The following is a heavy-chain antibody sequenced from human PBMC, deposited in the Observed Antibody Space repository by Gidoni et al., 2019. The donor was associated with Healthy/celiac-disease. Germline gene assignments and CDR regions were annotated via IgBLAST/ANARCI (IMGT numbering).Heavy chain of an antibody. CDR2: IKQDGSEK. J-gene: IGHJ4*02. CDR3: AREHIVVVTAIDY. Sequence: EVQLVESGGGLVQPGGSLRLSCAASGFTFSSYWMSWVRQAPGQGLEWVANIKQDGSEKYYVDSVKGRFTISRDNAKNSLYLQMNSLRAEDTAVYYCAREHIVVVTAIDYWGQGTLVTVSS. V-gene: IGHV3-7*01. D-gene: IGHD2-21*02. CDR1: GFTFSSYW.